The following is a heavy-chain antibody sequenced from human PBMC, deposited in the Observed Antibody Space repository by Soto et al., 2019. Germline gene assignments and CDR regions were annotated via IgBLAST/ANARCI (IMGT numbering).Heavy chain of an antibody. V-gene: IGHV3-23*01. CDR1: GFTFSTCG. J-gene: IGHJ4*02. Sequence: GGSLRLSCAASGFTFSTCGMSWVRPAPGKGLEWVSSISGSGGSTHYADSVKGRFTISRDDSKNTLYLQMNSLTAEDTAVYYCAKARYSTSGWYGDSWGQGTLVTVSS. D-gene: IGHD6-19*01. CDR3: AKARYSTSGWYGDS. CDR2: ISGSGGST.